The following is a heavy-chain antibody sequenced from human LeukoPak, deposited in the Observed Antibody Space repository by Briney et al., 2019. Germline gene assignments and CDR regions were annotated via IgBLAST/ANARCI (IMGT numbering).Heavy chain of an antibody. CDR1: GGSFSGYY. CDR2: INHSGST. CDR3: ARAAAYCGGDCYSLYYYYYYGMDV. V-gene: IGHV4-34*01. Sequence: SGTLSLTCAVYGGSFSGYYWSWIRQPPGKGLEWIGEINHSGSTNYNPSLKSRVTISVDTSKNQFSLKLSSVTAADTAVYYCARAAAYCGGDCYSLYYYYYYGMDVWGQGTTVTVSS. J-gene: IGHJ6*02. D-gene: IGHD2-21*02.